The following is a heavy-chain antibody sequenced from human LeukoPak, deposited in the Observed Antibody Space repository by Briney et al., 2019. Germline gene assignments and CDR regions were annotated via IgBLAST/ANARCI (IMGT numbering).Heavy chain of an antibody. J-gene: IGHJ5*02. V-gene: IGHV4-61*01. Sequence: SETLSLTCTVSGGSVSSGNYYWTWIRQPPGKGLEWIGYNSYSGSANYNPSPKSRVTILLDTSKNQFSLKLSSVTAADTAIYSCTRRVSGDYGHWFDPWGQGTLVTVSS. CDR3: TRRVSGDYGHWFDP. CDR2: NSYSGSA. CDR1: GGSVSSGNYY. D-gene: IGHD4-17*01.